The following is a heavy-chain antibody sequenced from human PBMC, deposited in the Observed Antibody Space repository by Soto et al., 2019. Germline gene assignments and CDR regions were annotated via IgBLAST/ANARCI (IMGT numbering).Heavy chain of an antibody. CDR1: GFTFSRIE. V-gene: IGHV3-48*03. CDR3: TRAAWFPYFSFY. J-gene: IGHJ4*02. Sequence: GSLRLSCAASGFTFSRIELHWVRQAPGKGLEWISYISSSGSTAYYASSVEGRFTISRDNANNSVYLQMDSLRAEDTALYYCTRAAWFPYFSFYWGQGALDTVS. D-gene: IGHD3-10*01. CDR2: ISSSGSTA.